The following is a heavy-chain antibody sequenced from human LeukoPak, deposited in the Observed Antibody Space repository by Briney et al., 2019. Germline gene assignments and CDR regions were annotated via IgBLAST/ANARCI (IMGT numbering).Heavy chain of an antibody. J-gene: IGHJ4*02. CDR2: INPNSGDT. D-gene: IGHD2-2*01. V-gene: IGHV1-2*02. Sequence: ASVKVSCKASGYTFTDYYLHWVRQAPGQGFEWMGWINPNSGDTNYVQKFQGRVTMTRDTSISTAHMEMSRLRSDDTAVYYCARANFLYCSSTTCLFDYWGQRTLVTVSS. CDR3: ARANFLYCSSTTCLFDY. CDR1: GYTFTDYY.